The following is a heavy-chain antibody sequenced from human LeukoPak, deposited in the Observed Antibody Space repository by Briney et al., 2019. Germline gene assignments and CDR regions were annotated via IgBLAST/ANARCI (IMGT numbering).Heavy chain of an antibody. V-gene: IGHV3-30*03. J-gene: IGHJ4*02. CDR3: ARDYSERYSIDY. D-gene: IGHD1-26*01. CDR1: GFTFSSYG. CDR2: ISYDGSNK. Sequence: GGSLRLSCAASGFTFSSYGMHWVRQSPGKGLEWVAVISYDGSNKYYADSVKGRFTISRDNSKNTLYLQMNSLRDEDTAVYYCARDYSERYSIDYWGQGTLVTVSS.